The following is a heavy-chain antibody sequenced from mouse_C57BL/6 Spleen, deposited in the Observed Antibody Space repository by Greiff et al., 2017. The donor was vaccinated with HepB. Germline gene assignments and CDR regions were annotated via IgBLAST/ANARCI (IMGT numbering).Heavy chain of an antibody. D-gene: IGHD1-1*01. V-gene: IGHV1-50*01. J-gene: IGHJ4*01. CDR3: ASDYGTSRAMDY. CDR2: IDPSDSYT. CDR1: GYTFTSYW. Sequence: VQLQQSGAELVKPGASVKLSCKASGYTFTSYWMQWVKQRPGQGLEWIGEIDPSDSYTNYNQKFKGKATLTVDTSSSTAYMQLSSLTSEDSAVYYCASDYGTSRAMDYWGQGTSVTVSS.